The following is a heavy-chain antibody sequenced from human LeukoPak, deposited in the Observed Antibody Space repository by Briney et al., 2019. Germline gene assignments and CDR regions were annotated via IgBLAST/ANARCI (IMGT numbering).Heavy chain of an antibody. Sequence: GGSLRLSCAASGFTLSDYWMSWVCQAPGKGLEWVANIKQAGSEKYYVDSVWGRFTISRDNAKNSLYLQMNSLRDEDTAVYYCARGRGWLDPWGQGTLVIVSS. J-gene: IGHJ5*02. CDR1: GFTLSDYW. CDR3: ARGRGWLDP. V-gene: IGHV3-7*04. CDR2: IKQAGSEK.